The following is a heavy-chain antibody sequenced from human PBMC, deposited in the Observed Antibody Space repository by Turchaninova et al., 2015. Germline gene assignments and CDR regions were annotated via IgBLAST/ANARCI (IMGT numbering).Heavy chain of an antibody. D-gene: IGHD3-10*01. Sequence: QVQLQQWGAGLLKPSETLSLTCAVYGGSFRGYYWSWIRQPPGKGLEWIGEINHSGSTNYNPSLKSRVTISVDTSKNQFSLKLSSVTAADTAVYYCARGRDYYGSGIDYWGQGTLVTVSS. J-gene: IGHJ4*02. CDR1: GGSFRGYY. CDR2: INHSGST. V-gene: IGHV4-34*01. CDR3: ARGRDYYGSGIDY.